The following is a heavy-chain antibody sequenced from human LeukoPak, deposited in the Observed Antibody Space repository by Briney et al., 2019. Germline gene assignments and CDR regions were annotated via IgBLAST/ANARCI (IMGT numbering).Heavy chain of an antibody. V-gene: IGHV3-23*01. CDR1: GFTFSSYA. Sequence: GGSLRLSCAASGFTFSSYAMDWVRQAPGKGLEWVSAISGSGDSTNYADSVKGRATISRDNSKNTLYLQMNTLTAEDTAAYFCAKAAHSSGLWYFDLWGRGTLVTVSS. J-gene: IGHJ2*01. CDR3: AKAAHSSGLWYFDL. D-gene: IGHD6-19*01. CDR2: ISGSGDST.